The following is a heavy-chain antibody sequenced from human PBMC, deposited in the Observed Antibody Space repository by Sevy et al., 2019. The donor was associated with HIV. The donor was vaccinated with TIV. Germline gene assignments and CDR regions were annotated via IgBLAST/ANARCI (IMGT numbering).Heavy chain of an antibody. CDR2: IYYSGST. CDR3: ARAPPVRSGDDSLNWFDP. D-gene: IGHD5-12*01. Sequence: SETLSLICTVSGGSFSGYHWAWIRQTPGKGLEYIGYIYYSGSTNYNPSLKSRVTISVDTSKNQFSLTLSSVTAADTAVYYCARAPPVRSGDDSLNWFDPWGQGTLVTVSS. V-gene: IGHV4-59*01. CDR1: GGSFSGYH. J-gene: IGHJ5*02.